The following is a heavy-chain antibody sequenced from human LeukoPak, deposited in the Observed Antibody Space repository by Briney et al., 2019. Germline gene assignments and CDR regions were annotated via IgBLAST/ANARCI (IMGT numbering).Heavy chain of an antibody. Sequence: ASVKVSCKASGYTFTGYYMHWVRQAPGQGLEWMGWINPNSGGTNYAQKFQGWVTMTRDTSISTAYMELSRLRSDDTAVYYCARDRVLLWFGEDYYGMDVWGQGTTVTVSS. CDR3: ARDRVLLWFGEDYYGMDV. CDR2: INPNSGGT. V-gene: IGHV1-2*04. D-gene: IGHD3-10*01. J-gene: IGHJ6*02. CDR1: GYTFTGYY.